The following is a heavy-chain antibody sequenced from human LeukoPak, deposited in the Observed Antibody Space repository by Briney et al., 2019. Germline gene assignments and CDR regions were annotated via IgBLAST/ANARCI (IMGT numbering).Heavy chain of an antibody. CDR3: ARMTGYIIDY. D-gene: IGHD3-9*01. Sequence: PSETLSLTCTVSGGSISSSSYYWGWIRQPPGKGLEWIGSIYYSGSTYYNPSLKSRVTISVDTSKNQFSLKLSSVTAADTAVYYCARMTGYIIDYWGQGTLVTVSS. CDR2: IYYSGST. CDR1: GGSISSSSYY. J-gene: IGHJ4*02. V-gene: IGHV4-39*07.